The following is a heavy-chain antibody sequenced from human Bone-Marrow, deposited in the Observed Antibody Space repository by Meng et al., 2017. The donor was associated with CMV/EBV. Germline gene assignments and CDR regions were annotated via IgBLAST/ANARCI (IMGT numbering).Heavy chain of an antibody. CDR2: INPSGGST. J-gene: IGHJ5*02. CDR1: GYTFTSYY. Sequence: ASVKVSCKASGYTFTSYYMHWVRQAPGQGLEWMGIINPSGGSTSYAQKFQGRVTMTRDTSTSTVYMELSSLRSEDTAVYYCARDGREGIQLWSPEGYNWFDPWGQGTRVTVSS. V-gene: IGHV1-46*01. CDR3: ARDGREGIQLWSPEGYNWFDP. D-gene: IGHD5-18*01.